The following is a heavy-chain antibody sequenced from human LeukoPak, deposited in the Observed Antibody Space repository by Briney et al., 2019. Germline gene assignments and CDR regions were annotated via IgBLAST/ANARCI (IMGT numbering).Heavy chain of an antibody. J-gene: IGHJ4*02. CDR1: GFTFSSYA. CDR3: AKGRPGGAVLAAYFDY. CDR2: ISDSGGST. V-gene: IGHV3-23*01. D-gene: IGHD2/OR15-2a*01. Sequence: GGSLRLSCAASGFTFSSYAMSWVRQAPGKGLEWVSAISDSGGSTNYADSVKGRFTISRDNSKNTLYLQVNSLKAEDTAVYYCAKGRPGGAVLAAYFDYWGQGTLLTVSS.